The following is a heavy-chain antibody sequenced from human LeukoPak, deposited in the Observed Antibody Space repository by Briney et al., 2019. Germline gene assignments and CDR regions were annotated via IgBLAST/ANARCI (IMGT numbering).Heavy chain of an antibody. CDR2: INSDGSST. Sequence: GGSLRLSCAASGFTFSSYWMHWVRQAPGKGLVWVSRINSDGSSTSYADSVRGRFSISRDNAKNTLYLRMNSLRAEDTAVYYCXXXXXXXXXXXMVRGVIIRRLGSDYWGQGTLVTVS. CDR1: GFTFSSYW. V-gene: IGHV3-74*01. D-gene: IGHD3-10*01. CDR3: XXXXXXXXXXXMVRGVIIRRLGSDY. J-gene: IGHJ4*02.